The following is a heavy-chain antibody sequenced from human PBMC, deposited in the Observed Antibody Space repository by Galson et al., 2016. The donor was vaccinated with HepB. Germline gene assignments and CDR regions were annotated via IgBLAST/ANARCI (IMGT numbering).Heavy chain of an antibody. CDR1: GYSYTSYW. V-gene: IGHV5-10-1*01. J-gene: IGHJ6*02. D-gene: IGHD3-10*01. CDR2: IIPRDSYT. CDR3: ARRSESGFYGSDSYRDGMDV. Sequence: QSGAEVKKPGEALKISCKGSGYSYTSYWIGWVRQRPGNGLEWMGTIIPRDSYTTYSPSFQGHVTISVDKSISTAYLQWSSLKASDTAMYYCARRSESGFYGSDSYRDGMDVWGQGSAVTVSS.